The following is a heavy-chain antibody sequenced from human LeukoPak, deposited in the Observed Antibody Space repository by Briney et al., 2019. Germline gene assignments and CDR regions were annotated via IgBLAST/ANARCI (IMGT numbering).Heavy chain of an antibody. CDR1: GDSINNYY. CDR2: IYYTGSA. V-gene: IGHV4-59*08. J-gene: IGHJ5*02. D-gene: IGHD3-10*01. Sequence: SETLSLTCTVSGDSINNYYWSWIRQPPGKGLEWIGYIYYTGSADYNPSLKSRVTISVDTSKSQFSLKLNSVTAADTAVYYCARHRDFYGSGTYSKMGWFDPWGQGTLVTVSS. CDR3: ARHRDFYGSGTYSKMGWFDP.